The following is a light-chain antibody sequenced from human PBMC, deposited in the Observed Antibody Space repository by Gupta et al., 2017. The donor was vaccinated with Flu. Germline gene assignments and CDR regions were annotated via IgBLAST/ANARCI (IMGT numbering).Light chain of an antibody. CDR3: QQYGSSPWT. CDR1: QRVSSSY. Sequence: ERATLSCRASQRVSSSYLAWYQRKPGQAPRLLIYGASSRATGIPDRFSGSGSGTDFTLTISRLEPEDFAEYYCQQYGSSPWTFGQGTKVEIK. CDR2: GAS. V-gene: IGKV3-20*01. J-gene: IGKJ1*01.